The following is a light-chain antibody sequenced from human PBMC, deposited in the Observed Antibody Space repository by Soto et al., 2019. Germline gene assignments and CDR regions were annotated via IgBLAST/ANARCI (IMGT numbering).Light chain of an antibody. CDR1: QTITPTF. CDR3: QQLFMYPPT. V-gene: IGKV3-20*01. J-gene: IGKJ3*01. Sequence: EIVLTQSPGTLSLSPGERATLSCRASQTITPTFLAWYQQKPGQAPRLLIYGASSRATDIPDRFSGSGSGTDFTLTISSLQPEDFATYYCQQLFMYPPTFGPGTKVDIK. CDR2: GAS.